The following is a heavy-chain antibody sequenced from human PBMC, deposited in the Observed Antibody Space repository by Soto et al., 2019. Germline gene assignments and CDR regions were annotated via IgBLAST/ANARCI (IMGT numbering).Heavy chain of an antibody. J-gene: IGHJ4*02. V-gene: IGHV4-34*01. CDR3: ARDKITGLFDY. Sequence: QVQLQQWGAGLLKPSETLSLTCAGYGGSFSGYYWTWIRQPPGTGLEWIGEINHSGSTNYNPSLKSRVTISVDTSKNQFSQKLTSVTAADTAVYYCARDKITGLFDYWGQGTLVTVSS. D-gene: IGHD2-8*02. CDR1: GGSFSGYY. CDR2: INHSGST.